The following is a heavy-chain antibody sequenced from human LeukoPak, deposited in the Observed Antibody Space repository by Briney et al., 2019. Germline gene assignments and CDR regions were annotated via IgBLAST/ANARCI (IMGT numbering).Heavy chain of an antibody. Sequence: ASVKVSCKASGYTFTIYDVNWVRQATGQGLEWMGWMNPNSGNTGYAQKFQGRVTISRNTSISTAYMELSSLRSEDTAVYYCARHYSSSDAFDIWGQGTMVTVSS. CDR3: ARHYSSSDAFDI. CDR1: GYTFTIYD. V-gene: IGHV1-8*03. J-gene: IGHJ3*02. D-gene: IGHD6-6*01. CDR2: MNPNSGNT.